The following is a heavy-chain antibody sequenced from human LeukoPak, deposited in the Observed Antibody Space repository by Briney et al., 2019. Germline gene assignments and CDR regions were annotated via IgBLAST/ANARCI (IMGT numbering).Heavy chain of an antibody. CDR1: AYTFISYF. CDR2: INPNSGDT. J-gene: IGHJ2*01. D-gene: IGHD3-9*01. CDR3: VRDYDILSGYYRQDWYFDL. V-gene: IGHV1-2*06. Sequence: ASVKVSCKASAYTFISYFVHWVRQAPGQGLEWMGRINPNSGDTSFAQKFQDRVTLTRDTSINTAYMELHSLRSDDTAIYYCVRDYDILSGYYRQDWYFDLWGRGTLVTVSS.